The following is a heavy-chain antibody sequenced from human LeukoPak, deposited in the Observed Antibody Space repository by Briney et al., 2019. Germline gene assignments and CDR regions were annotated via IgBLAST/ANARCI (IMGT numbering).Heavy chain of an antibody. J-gene: IGHJ4*02. CDR3: ARGYYYETSGDYFDY. Sequence: SETLSLTCAVSGYSISSGYYWGWVRQPAGKGLEWIGRIYTSGSTNYNPSLKSRVTISVDTSKNQFSLKLSSVTAADTAVYYCARGYYYETSGDYFDYWGQGILVTVSA. D-gene: IGHD3-22*01. CDR2: IYTSGST. CDR1: GYSISSGYY. V-gene: IGHV4-38-2*01.